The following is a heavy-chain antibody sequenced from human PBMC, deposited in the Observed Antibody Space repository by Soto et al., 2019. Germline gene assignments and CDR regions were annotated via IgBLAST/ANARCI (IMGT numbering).Heavy chain of an antibody. D-gene: IGHD5-18*01. CDR3: ARSRSSYLQIDY. CDR2: IYDTGFT. J-gene: IGHJ4*02. V-gene: IGHV4-59*01. CDR1: GDSFTNYY. Sequence: PSETLSLTCTVSGDSFTNYYWSWVRQPPGKALEWIGYIYDTGFTNYKSSLKNRAAISIDTSKNQFSLKLNSVTAADTAVYYCARSRSSYLQIDYWGQGALVTVSS.